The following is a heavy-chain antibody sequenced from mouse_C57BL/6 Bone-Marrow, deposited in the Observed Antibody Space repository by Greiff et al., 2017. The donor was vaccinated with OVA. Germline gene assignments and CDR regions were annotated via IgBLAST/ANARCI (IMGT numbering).Heavy chain of an antibody. D-gene: IGHD1-1*01. V-gene: IGHV1-69*01. CDR2: IDPSDSYT. CDR3: ARGYYGTWYFDV. Sequence: QVQLQQPGAELVMPGASVKLSCKASGYTFTSYWMHWVKQRPGQGLEWIGEIDPSDSYTNYNQQFKGKSTLTVDKSSSTAYMQLSSLTSEDAAVYYCARGYYGTWYFDVWGTGTTVTVSS. CDR1: GYTFTSYW. J-gene: IGHJ1*03.